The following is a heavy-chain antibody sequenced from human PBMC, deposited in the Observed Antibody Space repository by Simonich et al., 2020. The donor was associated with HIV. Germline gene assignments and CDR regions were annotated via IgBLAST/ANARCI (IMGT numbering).Heavy chain of an antibody. CDR3: ARVHITGYYSDY. CDR1: GYTFTGHY. Sequence: QVQLVQSGAEVKKPGASVKVSCKTSGYTFTGHYMHWVRQAPGQGLEWMGWINPTSGGTNYAQSFQGRVTMTMDTSISTAYMELSRLTSDDTAIYYCARVHITGYYSDYWGQGTLVTVSS. J-gene: IGHJ4*02. D-gene: IGHD3-22*01. V-gene: IGHV1-2*02. CDR2: INPTSGGT.